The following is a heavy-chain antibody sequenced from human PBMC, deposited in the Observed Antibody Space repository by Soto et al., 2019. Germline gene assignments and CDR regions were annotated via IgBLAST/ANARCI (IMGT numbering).Heavy chain of an antibody. J-gene: IGHJ4*02. V-gene: IGHV4-39*01. CDR1: GGSITSSSYY. Sequence: SETLSLTCTVSGGSITSSSYYWGWIRQPPGKGLEWIGGIYYSGRSYYNPSLKSRVTMSVDTSKNRFSLTLNSVTAADAAVYYCARQRTTVVTQAYFDHWGQGTLVTVSS. CDR2: IYYSGRS. CDR3: ARQRTTVVTQAYFDH. D-gene: IGHD4-17*01.